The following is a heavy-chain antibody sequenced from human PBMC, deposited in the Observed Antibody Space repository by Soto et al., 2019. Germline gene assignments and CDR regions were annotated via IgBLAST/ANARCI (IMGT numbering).Heavy chain of an antibody. D-gene: IGHD1-26*01. CDR3: ARVRIVGAREIDF. Sequence: QVHLVHSGGEVKKPGASVKVSCKASGYTFNRHGITWVRQAPGQGLEWMGWISGYNGDINYEQKFQGRVTLSSDTLTSTVYLELKSLRFDDTAVYYCARVRIVGAREIDFWGQGTLVTVSS. V-gene: IGHV1-18*04. CDR1: GYTFNRHG. CDR2: ISGYNGDI. J-gene: IGHJ4*02.